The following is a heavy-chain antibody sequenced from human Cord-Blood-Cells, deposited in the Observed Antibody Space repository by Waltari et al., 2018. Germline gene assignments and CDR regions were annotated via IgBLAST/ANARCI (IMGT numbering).Heavy chain of an antibody. CDR2: IYPGDSDT. V-gene: IGHV5-51*01. J-gene: IGHJ4*02. D-gene: IGHD1-7*01. Sequence: EVQLVQSGAEVKKPGESLKISCKGSGSSFTSYWIAWVGQMPGKGLEWMGIIYPGDSDTRYSPSFQGQVTISADKSISTAYLQWSSLKASDTAMYYCARLGFRRGTGTKDWGADYWGQGTLVTVSS. CDR3: ARLGFRRGTGTKDWGADY. CDR1: GSSFTSYW.